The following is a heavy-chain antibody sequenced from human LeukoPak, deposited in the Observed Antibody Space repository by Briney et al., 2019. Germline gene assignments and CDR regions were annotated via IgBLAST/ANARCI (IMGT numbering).Heavy chain of an antibody. J-gene: IGHJ4*02. D-gene: IGHD3-22*01. CDR3: ASTGKYYYDSSGYGPFDY. V-gene: IGHV1-2*02. Sequence: ASVKVSCKPSGYTFTGYYMHWVRQAPGQGLEWMGWINPNSGGTNYAQKFQGRVTMTRDTSISTAYMELSRLRSDDTAVYYCASTGKYYYDSSGYGPFDYWGQGTLVTVSS. CDR1: GYTFTGYY. CDR2: INPNSGGT.